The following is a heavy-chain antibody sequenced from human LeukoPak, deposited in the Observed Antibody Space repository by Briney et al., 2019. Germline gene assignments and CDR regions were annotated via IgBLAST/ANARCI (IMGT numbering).Heavy chain of an antibody. CDR2: LYSGGTT. J-gene: IGHJ4*02. Sequence: GGSLRLSCAVSGFSVSSNYMTWVRQAPGKGLEWVSVLYSGGTTYYADSVKGRFTISRDNSKNTLYLQMNSLRAEDTAVYYCAKDRGSYYGSYFDYWGQGTLVTVSS. D-gene: IGHD1-26*01. CDR1: GFSVSSNY. V-gene: IGHV3-53*01. CDR3: AKDRGSYYGSYFDY.